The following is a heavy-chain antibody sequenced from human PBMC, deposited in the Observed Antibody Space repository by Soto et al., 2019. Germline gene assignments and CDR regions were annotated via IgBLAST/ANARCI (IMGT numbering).Heavy chain of an antibody. CDR2: IYWDDDK. V-gene: IGHV2-5*02. CDR1: GFSLSTSGVG. CDR3: AHMRVTMTLGAGHFHH. Sequence: QITLKESGPTLVKPSQTLTLTCTFSGFSLSTSGVGVGWIRQPPGKALEWLALIYWDDDKRYSPSLKSRLTITKDTSKNQVVLTLTNVDPVDTTTYYCAHMRVTMTLGAGHFHHWGQGTLVTVSS. J-gene: IGHJ1*01. D-gene: IGHD3-3*01.